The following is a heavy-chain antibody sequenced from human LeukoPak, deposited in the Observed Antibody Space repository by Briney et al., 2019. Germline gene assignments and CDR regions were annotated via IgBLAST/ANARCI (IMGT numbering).Heavy chain of an antibody. CDR1: GFTFSGSA. CDR2: IRSKANSYAT. J-gene: IGHJ2*01. Sequence: PGGSLRLSCAASGFTFSGSAMHWVRQASGKGLEWVGRIRSKANSYATAYAASVKGRFTISRDDSKNTAYLQMNSLKTEDTAVYYCTRHIISLPFFDLWGRGTLVTVSS. CDR3: TRHIISLPFFDL. V-gene: IGHV3-73*01.